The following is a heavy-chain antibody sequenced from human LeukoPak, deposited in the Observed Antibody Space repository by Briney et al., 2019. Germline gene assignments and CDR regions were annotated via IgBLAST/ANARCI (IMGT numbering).Heavy chain of an antibody. V-gene: IGHV3-30*03. J-gene: IGHJ5*02. D-gene: IGHD1-7*01. CDR2: VSSDGSID. CDR1: GFTSSNYG. CDR3: AREGMGTTFSAWFDP. Sequence: GGSLRLSCAASGFTSSNYGMHWVRQAPGKGLEWVAVVSSDGSIDYYSDSVRGRFTVSRDNSKNTMFLQLNTLRPEDTGVYYCAREGMGTTFSAWFDPWGQGTLVTVSS.